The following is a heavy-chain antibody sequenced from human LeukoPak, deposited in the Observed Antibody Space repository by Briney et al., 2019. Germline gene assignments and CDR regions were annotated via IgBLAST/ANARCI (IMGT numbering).Heavy chain of an antibody. CDR3: ARDNIPVAGTGLSWFDP. CDR1: GGSISSYY. CDR2: IYHSGTP. V-gene: IGHV4-59*12. D-gene: IGHD6-13*01. Sequence: SETLSLTCTVSGGSISSYYWTWIRQPPGKGLEWIGNIYHSGTPYYNPSLKSRVTLSVDRSKNQFSLKMTSVTAADTAVYYCARDNIPVAGTGLSWFDPWGQGTLVTVSS. J-gene: IGHJ5*02.